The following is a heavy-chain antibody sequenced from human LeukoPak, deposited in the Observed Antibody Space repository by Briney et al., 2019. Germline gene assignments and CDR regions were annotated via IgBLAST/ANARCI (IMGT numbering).Heavy chain of an antibody. CDR3: VKRERFLEQPPY. D-gene: IGHD3-3*01. CDR1: GFTFSTYGMSYG. J-gene: IGHJ4*02. CDR2: ISGSGGST. V-gene: IGHV3-23*01. Sequence: GGSLRLSCAASGFTFSTYGMSYGMSWVRQAPGKGLEWVSGISGSGGSTYYSDSVKGRFTISRDNSKNTLYLQMNSLRAEDTAFYYCVKRERFLEQPPYWGQGTLVTVSS.